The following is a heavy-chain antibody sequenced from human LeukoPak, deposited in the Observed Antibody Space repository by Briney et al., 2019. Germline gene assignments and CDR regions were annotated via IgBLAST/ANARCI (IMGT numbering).Heavy chain of an antibody. CDR3: ASSWYVY. D-gene: IGHD6-13*01. Sequence: SETLSLTCTVSGGSIRSSYYYWSWIRQPPGKGLEWIGEINHSGSTNYNPSLKSRVTISVDTSKNQFSLKLSSVTAADTAVYYCASSWYVYWGQGTLVTVSS. V-gene: IGHV4-39*07. J-gene: IGHJ4*02. CDR2: INHSGST. CDR1: GGSIRSSYYY.